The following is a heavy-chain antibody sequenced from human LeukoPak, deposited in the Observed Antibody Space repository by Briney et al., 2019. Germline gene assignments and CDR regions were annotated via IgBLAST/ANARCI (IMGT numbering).Heavy chain of an antibody. J-gene: IGHJ4*02. CDR3: ARDFRYRDSSGYYSFDY. D-gene: IGHD3-22*01. V-gene: IGHV3-48*02. Sequence: GGSLRLSCAASGFSFTTYGMNWLRQAPGKGLEWVSYLSGRSDSIYYAESVKGRFTISRDNAKNSLYLQVNSLRDEDTAVYYCARDFRYRDSSGYYSFDYWGQGTLVTVSS. CDR2: LSGRSDSI. CDR1: GFSFTTYG.